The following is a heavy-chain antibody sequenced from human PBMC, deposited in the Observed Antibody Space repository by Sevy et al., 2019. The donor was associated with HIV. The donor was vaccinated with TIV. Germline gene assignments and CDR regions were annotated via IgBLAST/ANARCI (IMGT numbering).Heavy chain of an antibody. CDR1: GFTFSSYA. CDR2: ISGSGGST. D-gene: IGHD3-10*01. V-gene: IGHV3-23*01. Sequence: GGSLRLSCAASGFTFSSYAMSWVRQAPGKGLEWVSAISGSGGSTYYADSVKGRFTISRDNSKNTLYLQMNSLRGEDTAVYYCAKGYGSGSYLPYYGMDVWGQGTTVTVSS. J-gene: IGHJ6*02. CDR3: AKGYGSGSYLPYYGMDV.